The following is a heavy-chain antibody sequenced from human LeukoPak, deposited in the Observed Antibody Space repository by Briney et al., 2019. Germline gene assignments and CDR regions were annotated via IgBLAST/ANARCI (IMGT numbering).Heavy chain of an antibody. CDR2: ISYDGSNK. CDR3: AKGTYYYGSTESTGSWYFDL. D-gene: IGHD3-10*01. V-gene: IGHV3-30*18. Sequence: GRSPRLSCAASGFTFSSYGMHWVRQAPGKGLEWVAVISYDGSNKYYADSVKGRFTISRDNSKNTLYLQMNSLRAEDTAVYYCAKGTYYYGSTESTGSWYFDLWGRGTLVTVSS. J-gene: IGHJ2*01. CDR1: GFTFSSYG.